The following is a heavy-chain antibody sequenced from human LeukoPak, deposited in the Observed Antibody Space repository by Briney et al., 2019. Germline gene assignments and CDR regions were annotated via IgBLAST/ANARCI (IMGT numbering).Heavy chain of an antibody. Sequence: ASVKVSCKASGYTFTSYYMHWVRQAPGQGLEWMGITNPSGGSTGYAQKFQGRVTMTRDMSTSTVYMELSSLRSEDTAVYYCATFALSGCTNGVCYDFDYWGQGTLVTVSS. D-gene: IGHD2-8*01. CDR3: ATFALSGCTNGVCYDFDY. V-gene: IGHV1-46*01. CDR2: TNPSGGST. CDR1: GYTFTSYY. J-gene: IGHJ4*02.